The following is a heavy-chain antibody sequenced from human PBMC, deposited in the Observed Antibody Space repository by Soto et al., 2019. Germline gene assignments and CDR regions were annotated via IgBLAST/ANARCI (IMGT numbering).Heavy chain of an antibody. J-gene: IGHJ5*02. Sequence: SETLSLTCTVSGGSISSYYWSWIRQPPGKGLEWIGYIYYSGSTNYNPSLKSRVTISVDTSKNQFSLKLSSVSAADTAVYYCAREEDSENWFDPWGQGTLVTVS. CDR1: GGSISSYY. CDR2: IYYSGST. V-gene: IGHV4-59*01. CDR3: AREEDSENWFDP.